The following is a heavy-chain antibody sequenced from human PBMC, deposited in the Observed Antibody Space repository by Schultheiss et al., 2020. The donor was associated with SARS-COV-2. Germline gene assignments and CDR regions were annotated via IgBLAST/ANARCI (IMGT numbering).Heavy chain of an antibody. CDR3: ARGGDPTDWYFDL. J-gene: IGHJ2*01. Sequence: ASVKVSCKASGYTFTDYYMHWVRQAPGQGLEWMGWINPNSGGTNYAQKFQGRVTMTRDTSISTAYMELSSLRSDDTAVYYCARGGDPTDWYFDLWGRGTLVTVSS. V-gene: IGHV1-2*02. CDR2: INPNSGGT. CDR1: GYTFTDYY. D-gene: IGHD3-10*01.